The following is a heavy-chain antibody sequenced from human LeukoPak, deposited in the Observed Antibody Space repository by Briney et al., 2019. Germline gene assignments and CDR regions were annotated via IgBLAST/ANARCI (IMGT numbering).Heavy chain of an antibody. CDR2: IIPIFGTA. CDR1: GGTFTSYA. CDR3: AHQPYGEDNWFDP. D-gene: IGHD4-17*01. Sequence: SVKVSFKSSGGTFTSYAFSWVRQPPAQGLEWMGGIIPIFGTASYAKKFHGCVTITSDESTSTAYMELSRLRTEDTAVYYCAHQPYGEDNWFDPWGQGSLVTVSS. J-gene: IGHJ5*02. V-gene: IGHV1-69*13.